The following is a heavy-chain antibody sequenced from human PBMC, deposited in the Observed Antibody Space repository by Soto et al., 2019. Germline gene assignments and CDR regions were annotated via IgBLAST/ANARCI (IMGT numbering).Heavy chain of an antibody. V-gene: IGHV4-59*08. CDR1: GGSISSYY. J-gene: IGHJ6*03. D-gene: IGHD2-15*01. Sequence: SETLSLTCTVSGGSISSYYWSWIRQPPGKGLEWIGYIYYSGSTNYNPSLKSRVAISVDTSKNQFSLKLSSVTAADTAVYYCARRGCSGVSCYLPYHPYYMDFRGTGTTVTLSS. CDR3: ARRGCSGVSCYLPYHPYYMDF. CDR2: IYYSGST.